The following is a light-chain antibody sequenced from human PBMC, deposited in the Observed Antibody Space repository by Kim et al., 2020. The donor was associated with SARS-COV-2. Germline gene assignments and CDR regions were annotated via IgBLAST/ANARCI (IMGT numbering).Light chain of an antibody. CDR2: DVS. J-gene: IGLJ3*02. Sequence: SITISCTGTSSDVGGYNYVSWYQQHPGKAPKLIIYDVSNRPSGVSNRFSGSKSGNTASLTISGLQAEDEADYYCSSYTSSSILWVFGGGTKVTVL. CDR3: SSYTSSSILWV. V-gene: IGLV2-14*03. CDR1: SSDVGGYNY.